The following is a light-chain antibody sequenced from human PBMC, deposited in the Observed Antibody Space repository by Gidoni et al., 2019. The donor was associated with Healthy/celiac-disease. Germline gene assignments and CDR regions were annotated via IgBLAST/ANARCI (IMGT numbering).Light chain of an antibody. V-gene: IGKV3-11*01. CDR1: QSVSSY. CDR2: DAS. Sequence: EIVLTQSPATLSLSPGERATLSCRASQSVSSYLAWYQQKPGQAPRLLIYDASNRATGSPARFSGSGSGTDFTLTISSLEPEDFAVYYCQQRSNWPPASTFGPGTKVDIK. J-gene: IGKJ3*01. CDR3: QQRSNWPPAST.